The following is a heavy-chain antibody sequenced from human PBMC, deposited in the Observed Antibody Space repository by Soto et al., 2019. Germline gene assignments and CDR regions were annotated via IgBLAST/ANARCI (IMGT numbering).Heavy chain of an antibody. D-gene: IGHD6-6*01. CDR2: ISSSSSYI. J-gene: IGHJ6*02. CDR3: SRDGIAARLLLYGMDV. CDR1: GFTFSSYS. V-gene: IGHV3-21*01. Sequence: EVQLVESGGGLVKPGGSLRLSCAASGFTFSSYSMNWVRQAPGKGLEWVSSISSSSSYIYYADSVKGRFTISRDNAKNSLYLQMNSLRAEDTAVYYCSRDGIAARLLLYGMDVWGQGTTVTVSS.